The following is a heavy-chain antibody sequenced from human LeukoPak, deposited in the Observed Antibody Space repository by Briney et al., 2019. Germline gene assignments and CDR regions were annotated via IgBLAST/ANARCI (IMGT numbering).Heavy chain of an antibody. CDR1: GYTFTSYD. D-gene: IGHD3-22*01. J-gene: IGHJ4*02. CDR3: ASPGKHYDPNGHYPLED. V-gene: IGHV1-8*01. CDR2: MNPNSGNT. Sequence: ASVKVSCKASGYTFTSYDINWVRQATGQGLEWMGWMNPNSGNTGYAQQFQGRVTMTRNTSISTAYMELSSLRSEDTAVYYCASPGKHYDPNGHYPLEDWGQGTLVTVSS.